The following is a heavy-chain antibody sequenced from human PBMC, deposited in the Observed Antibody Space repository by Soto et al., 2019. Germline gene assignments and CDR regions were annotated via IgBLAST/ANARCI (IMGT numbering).Heavy chain of an antibody. V-gene: IGHV4-59*08. Sequence: SLTCTVSGGSISSYYWSWIRPPPGEGLEWIGYIYYSGSTNYNPSLKSRVTISVDTSKNQFSLKLSSVTAADTAVYYCARHLNYYGSGGDPYYYYMDVWGKGTTVTVSS. CDR2: IYYSGST. D-gene: IGHD3-10*01. CDR1: GGSISSYY. CDR3: ARHLNYYGSGGDPYYYYMDV. J-gene: IGHJ6*03.